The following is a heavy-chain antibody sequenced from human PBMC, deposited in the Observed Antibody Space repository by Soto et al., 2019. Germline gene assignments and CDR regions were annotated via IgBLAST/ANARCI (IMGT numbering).Heavy chain of an antibody. CDR2: IKSKTDGGTA. CDR1: AFTFSNAW. D-gene: IGHD3-16*01. J-gene: IGHJ4*02. V-gene: IGHV3-15*01. CDR3: TAGGGSFGGSNRDY. Sequence: EVQLVESGGGLVKPGGSLRLSCAASAFTFSNAWMTWVRQAPGKGLEWIGRIKSKTDGGTADYAAPVKDRFTISRDDSNDTLYLQMNCLKIGDIAIYFCTAGGGSFGGSNRDYWGQGTLVTVSS.